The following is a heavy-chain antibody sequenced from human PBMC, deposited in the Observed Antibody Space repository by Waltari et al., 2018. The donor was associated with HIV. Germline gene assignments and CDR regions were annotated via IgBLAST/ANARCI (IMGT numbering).Heavy chain of an antibody. CDR3: ARASYYDFWSGYPNYYFDS. Sequence: QVHLQESGPGLVKPSQTLSLTCTVSGGSISSGAYDWNWIRQHPGKGLEWIGYNYSSDNTYYNPSLKSRVTISVERSENRFSLKLRSVTAADTAVYYCARASYYDFWSGYPNYYFDSWGQGTLVTVSS. D-gene: IGHD3-3*01. J-gene: IGHJ4*02. CDR1: GGSISSGAYD. V-gene: IGHV4-31*03. CDR2: NYSSDNT.